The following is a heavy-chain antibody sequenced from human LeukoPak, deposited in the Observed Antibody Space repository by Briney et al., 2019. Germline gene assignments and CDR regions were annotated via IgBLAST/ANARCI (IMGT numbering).Heavy chain of an antibody. V-gene: IGHV3-48*03. J-gene: IGHJ4*02. D-gene: IGHD1-7*01. CDR3: ARELSGTTSYYFDY. Sequence: GGSLRLSCSASGFTFSSYEMNWVRQAPGKGLEWVSYISTSGNTRYYADSVKGRFTISRDNAKNSLYLQMNSLRVEDTAVYYCARELSGTTSYYFDYWGQGTLVTVSS. CDR2: ISTSGNTR. CDR1: GFTFSSYE.